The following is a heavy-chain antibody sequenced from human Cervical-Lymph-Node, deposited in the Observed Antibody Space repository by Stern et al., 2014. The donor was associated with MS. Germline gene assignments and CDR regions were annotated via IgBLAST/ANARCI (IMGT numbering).Heavy chain of an antibody. V-gene: IGHV4-31*03. J-gene: IGHJ4*02. D-gene: IGHD5-24*01. CDR3: ANGGDEYNPIDY. Sequence: QVQLQESGPGLLKPSQTLSLSCTVSGVSISSGGYYWSWIRQLPGKGLEGIGYVSFSGSTSYNPSVTSRVSISVDTSKNQFSLNLRSVTAADTAVYYCANGGDEYNPIDYWGQGTLVIVST. CDR1: GVSISSGGYY. CDR2: VSFSGST.